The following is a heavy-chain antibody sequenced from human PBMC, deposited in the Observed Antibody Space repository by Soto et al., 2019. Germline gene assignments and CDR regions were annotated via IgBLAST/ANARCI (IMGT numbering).Heavy chain of an antibody. J-gene: IGHJ4*02. CDR3: ARALVAPTISPFDY. CDR1: GGTFSSYA. V-gene: IGHV1-69*12. Sequence: QVQLVQSGAEVKKPGSSVKVSCKASGGTFSSYAISWVRQAPGQGLEWMGGIIPIFGTANYAQKFQGRVTITADDSTSTAYSQLSSLRSADTAVYYCARALVAPTISPFDYWGPGTLVTVSS. CDR2: IIPIFGTA. D-gene: IGHD5-12*01.